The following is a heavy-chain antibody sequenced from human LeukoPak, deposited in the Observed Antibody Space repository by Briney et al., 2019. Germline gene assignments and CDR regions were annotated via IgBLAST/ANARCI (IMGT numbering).Heavy chain of an antibody. CDR2: ISGSGGST. V-gene: IGHV3-23*01. Sequence: GGSLRLSCAASGFTFSSYAMSWVRQAPGKGLEWVSAISGSGGSTYYAGSVKGRFTISRDNSKNTLYLQMNSLRAEDTAVYYCAKSLLQYGDYAFGAFDIWGQGTMVTVSS. CDR1: GFTFSSYA. D-gene: IGHD4-17*01. CDR3: AKSLLQYGDYAFGAFDI. J-gene: IGHJ3*02.